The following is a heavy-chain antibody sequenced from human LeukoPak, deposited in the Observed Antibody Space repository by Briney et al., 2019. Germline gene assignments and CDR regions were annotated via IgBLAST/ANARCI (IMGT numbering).Heavy chain of an antibody. D-gene: IGHD5-12*01. CDR3: ARGVIVATFKYYYYMDV. V-gene: IGHV3-11*04. Sequence: GGSLRLSCAASGFTFSDYYMSWIRQAPGKGLEWVSYISSSGSTIYYTDSVKGRFTISRDNAKNSLYLQMNSLRAEDTAVYYCARGVIVATFKYYYYMDVWGKGTTVTISS. CDR2: ISSSGSTI. J-gene: IGHJ6*03. CDR1: GFTFSDYY.